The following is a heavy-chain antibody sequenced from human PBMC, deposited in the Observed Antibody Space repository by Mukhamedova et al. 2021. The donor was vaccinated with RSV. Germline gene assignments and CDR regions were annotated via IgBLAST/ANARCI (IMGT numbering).Heavy chain of an antibody. CDR2: ISYDGSNK. Sequence: FSSYGMHWVRQAPGKGLEWVAVISYDGSNKYYADSVKGRFTISRDNSKNTLYLQMNSLRAEDTAVYYCAKDRYLEYSSSRGRDVW. D-gene: IGHD6-6*01. J-gene: IGHJ3*01. CDR3: AKDRYLEYSSSRGRDV. V-gene: IGHV3-30*18. CDR1: FSSYG.